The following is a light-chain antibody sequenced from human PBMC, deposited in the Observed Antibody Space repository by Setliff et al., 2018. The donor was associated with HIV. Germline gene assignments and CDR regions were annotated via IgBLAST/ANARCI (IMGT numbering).Light chain of an antibody. CDR3: CSYAGRSSSFYV. CDR2: DVT. V-gene: IGLV2-14*03. Sequence: QSVLTQPASVSGSPGQSITIPCTGTGSDVATSKYVSWYQQHPGKAPKLIIYDVTTRPSGVSNRLSGSKSGNTASLTISGLQTEDEADYYCCSYAGRSSSFYVFGTGTKGTVL. CDR1: GSDVATSKY. J-gene: IGLJ1*01.